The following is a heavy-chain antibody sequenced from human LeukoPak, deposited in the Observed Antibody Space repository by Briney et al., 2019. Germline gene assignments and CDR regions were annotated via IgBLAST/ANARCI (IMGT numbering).Heavy chain of an antibody. J-gene: IGHJ5*02. CDR3: ARFDYGSGSYVEGWFDP. CDR1: GFTFSSYA. D-gene: IGHD3-10*01. V-gene: IGHV3-23*01. CDR2: ISGSGGST. Sequence: PGGSLRLSCAASGFTFSSYAMSWVRQAPGKGLEWVSAISGSGGSTYYADSVKGRFTISRHNSKNTLYLQMNSLRAEDTAVYYCARFDYGSGSYVEGWFDPWGQGTLVTVSS.